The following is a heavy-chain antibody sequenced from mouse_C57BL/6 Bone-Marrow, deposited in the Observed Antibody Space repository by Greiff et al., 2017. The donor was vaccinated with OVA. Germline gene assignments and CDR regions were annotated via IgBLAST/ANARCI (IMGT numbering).Heavy chain of an antibody. D-gene: IGHD2-2*01. CDR2: ISDGGSYT. V-gene: IGHV5-4*01. CDR3: ARGNYGYGY. CDR1: GFTFSSYA. Sequence: EVQLVESGGGLVKPGGSLKLSCAASGFTFSSYAMSWVRQTPEKRLEWVATISDGGSYTYYPDNVKGRFTISRDNAKNNLYLQMSHLKSEDTAMYYGARGNYGYGYWGQGTTLTVSS. J-gene: IGHJ2*01.